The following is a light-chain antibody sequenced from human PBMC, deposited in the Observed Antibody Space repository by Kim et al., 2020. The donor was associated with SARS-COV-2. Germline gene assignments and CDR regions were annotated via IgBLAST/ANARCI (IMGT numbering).Light chain of an antibody. CDR2: GAT. CDR1: QSVTSN. V-gene: IGKV3-15*01. J-gene: IGKJ2*01. Sequence: EIVLTQSPATLSVSPGERATLSCRASQSVTSNLAWYHQKPGQSPRLFIYGATTRAAAIPASFSGSGSGTDFTLTISSLQSEDFAVYYCHQYDASPWIFGQGPKLEIK. CDR3: HQYDASPWI.